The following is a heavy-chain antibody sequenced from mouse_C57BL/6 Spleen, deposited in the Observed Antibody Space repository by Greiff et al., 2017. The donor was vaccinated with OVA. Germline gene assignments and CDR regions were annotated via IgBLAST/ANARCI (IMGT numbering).Heavy chain of an antibody. J-gene: IGHJ3*01. CDR3: ARGNYDRGAWFAY. V-gene: IGHV1-26*01. CDR2: INPNNGGT. CDR1: GYTFTDYY. Sequence: EVQLQQSGPELVKPGASVKISCKASGYTFTDYYMNWVKQSHGKSLEWIGDINPNNGGTSYNQKFKGKATLTVDKSSGTAYMELRSLTSEDSAVYYCARGNYDRGAWFAYWGQGTLVTVSA. D-gene: IGHD2-4*01.